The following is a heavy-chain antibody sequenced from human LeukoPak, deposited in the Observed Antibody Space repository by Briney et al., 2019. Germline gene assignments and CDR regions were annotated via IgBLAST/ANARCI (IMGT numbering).Heavy chain of an antibody. V-gene: IGHV1-18*01. CDR2: ISAYNGNT. CDR1: GYTFTSYG. CDR3: ARSQRITMVRPSGDAFDI. D-gene: IGHD3-10*01. J-gene: IGHJ3*02. Sequence: GASVKVSCKASGYTFTSYGISWVRQAPGQGLEWMGWISAYNGNTNYAQKLQGRVTMTTDTSTSTAYMELRSLRSDDTAVYYCARSQRITMVRPSGDAFDIWGQGTMVTVSS.